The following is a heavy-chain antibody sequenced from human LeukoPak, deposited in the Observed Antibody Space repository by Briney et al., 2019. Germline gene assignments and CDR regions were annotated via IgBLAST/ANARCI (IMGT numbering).Heavy chain of an antibody. J-gene: IGHJ3*02. CDR2: INHSGST. V-gene: IGHV4-34*01. Sequence: PSETLSLTCAVYGGSFSGYYWSWIRQPPGKGLEWIGEINHSGSTNYNPSLKSRVTISVDTSKNQFSLKLSSVTAADTAVYYCAISVGYCSSTSCRRAFDIWGQGTMVTVSS. CDR3: AISVGYCSSTSCRRAFDI. CDR1: GGSFSGYY. D-gene: IGHD2-2*01.